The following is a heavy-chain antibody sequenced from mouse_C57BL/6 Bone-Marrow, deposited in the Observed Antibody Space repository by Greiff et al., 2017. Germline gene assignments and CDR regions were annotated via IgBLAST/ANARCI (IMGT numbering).Heavy chain of an antibody. CDR2: IHPSNSDT. CDR3: AMGSSSVPYY. Sequence: QVQLQQSGAELVKPGASVKVSCKASGYTFTSYWMHWVKQRPGQGLAWIGMIHPSNSDTHYNQKFKGKATLTVDKSSSTAYMQLSSLTSEDSAVYYCAMGSSSVPYYWGQGTTRTVST. V-gene: IGHV1-74*01. CDR1: GYTFTSYW. D-gene: IGHD1-1*01. J-gene: IGHJ2*01.